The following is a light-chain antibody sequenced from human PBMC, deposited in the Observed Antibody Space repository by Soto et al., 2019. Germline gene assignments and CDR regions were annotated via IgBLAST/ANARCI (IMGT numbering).Light chain of an antibody. V-gene: IGKV3-20*01. CDR3: QQYGSSPLT. Sequence: EIVMTQSPATLSVSPWERATLSCRASQSISSNLAWYQQKPGQAPRLLIYGASSRATGIPDRFSGSGSGTDFTLTISRLEPEDFAVYYCQQYGSSPLTFGGGTRLEIK. CDR1: QSISSN. J-gene: IGKJ5*01. CDR2: GAS.